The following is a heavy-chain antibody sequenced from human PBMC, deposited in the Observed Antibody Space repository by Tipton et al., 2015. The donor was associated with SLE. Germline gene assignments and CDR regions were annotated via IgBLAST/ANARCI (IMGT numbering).Heavy chain of an antibody. J-gene: IGHJ4*02. D-gene: IGHD1-26*01. CDR3: ARDPYGGATSLDF. Sequence: TLSLTCTVSDASMNYFYWTWIRQPPGKGLEWIGYIHYSGSTNCDPSLRSRVTISIDTSKNQFSLNLRSVTAADTAVYYCARDPYGGATSLDFWGQGTLVTVSS. CDR2: IHYSGST. CDR1: DASMNYFY. V-gene: IGHV4-59*01.